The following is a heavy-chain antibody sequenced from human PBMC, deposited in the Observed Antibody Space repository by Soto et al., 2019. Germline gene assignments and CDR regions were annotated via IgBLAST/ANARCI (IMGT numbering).Heavy chain of an antibody. V-gene: IGHV1-69*06. CDR3: ARDRQQLRSDAFDI. CDR1: GGTFSSYA. J-gene: IGHJ3*02. CDR2: IIPIYGTA. D-gene: IGHD6-13*01. Sequence: QVQLVQSGAEVKKPGSSVKVSCKASGGTFSSYAISWVRQAPGQGLEWMGGIIPIYGTANYAQKFQGRVTITADKSTSTAYMELSSLRSEDTAVYYCARDRQQLRSDAFDIWGQGTMVTVSS.